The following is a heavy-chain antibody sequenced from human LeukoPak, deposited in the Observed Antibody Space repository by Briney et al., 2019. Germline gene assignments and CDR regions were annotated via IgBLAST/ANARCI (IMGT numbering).Heavy chain of an antibody. Sequence: TSETLSLTCAVYGGSFSGYYWSWIRQPPGKGLEWIGEINHSGSTNYNPSLKSRVTISVDTSKNQFSLKLSSVTAADTAVYYCARLSDFNDAFDIWGQGTMVTVSS. CDR3: ARLSDFNDAFDI. CDR2: INHSGST. D-gene: IGHD3-3*01. V-gene: IGHV4-34*01. J-gene: IGHJ3*02. CDR1: GGSFSGYY.